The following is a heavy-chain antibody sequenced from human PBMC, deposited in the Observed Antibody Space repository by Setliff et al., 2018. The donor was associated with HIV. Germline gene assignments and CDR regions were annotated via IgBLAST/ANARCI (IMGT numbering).Heavy chain of an antibody. CDR3: ARHRDPPGSSWIFYYFYMDL. D-gene: IGHD6-13*01. J-gene: IGHJ6*03. V-gene: IGHV4-38-2*01. Sequence: PSETLSLTCAVSDYSISSGYYWGWIRQPPGKGLEWIGSIYYSGSTHYNPSLKSRVTMSVDTSKNQVSLRLSSATAADTGVYYCARHRDPPGSSWIFYYFYMDLWGGGTTVTVSS. CDR1: DYSISSGYY. CDR2: IYYSGST.